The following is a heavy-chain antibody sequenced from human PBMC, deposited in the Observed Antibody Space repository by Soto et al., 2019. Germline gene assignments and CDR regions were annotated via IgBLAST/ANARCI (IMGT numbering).Heavy chain of an antibody. V-gene: IGHV3-30*18. CDR1: GFGSSTYN. CDR2: ISYDGTKT. CDR3: TKESDAFDI. J-gene: IGHJ3*02. Sequence: QVQLVESGGGVVQPGRSLRLSCAASGFGSSTYNMHWVRQAPGKGLEWVAFISYDGTKTCYADSVKGRFTISRDNSKNTLYLQMNSLRAEDTAVYYCTKESDAFDIWGQGTMVTVS.